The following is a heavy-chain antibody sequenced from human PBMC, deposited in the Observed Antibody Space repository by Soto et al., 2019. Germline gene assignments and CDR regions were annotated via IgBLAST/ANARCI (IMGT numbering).Heavy chain of an antibody. V-gene: IGHV3-9*01. J-gene: IGHJ4*02. CDR1: GFTFDVFA. D-gene: IGHD3-10*01. Sequence: EVQLVESGGGLVQPGRSLRLSCAASGFTFDVFAMHWVRQAPGKGLEWVSGISWNSGSIGYADSVKGRFTISRDNAKNSLYLQMNSLRAEDTALYYCAKDTYLSGGYGSGSYDYCGQGTLVTVSS. CDR2: ISWNSGSI. CDR3: AKDTYLSGGYGSGSYDY.